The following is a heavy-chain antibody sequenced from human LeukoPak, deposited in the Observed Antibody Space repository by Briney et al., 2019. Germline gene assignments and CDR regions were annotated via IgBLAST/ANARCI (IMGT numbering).Heavy chain of an antibody. J-gene: IGHJ4*02. CDR3: ARAGAFYYDSSGYSFDY. V-gene: IGHV1-18*01. CDR1: GYTFTSYG. D-gene: IGHD3-22*01. CDR2: ISAYNGNT. Sequence: ASVKVSCKASGYTFTSYGISWVRQAPGQGLEWMGWISAYNGNTNYAQKLQGRVTMTTDTSASTAYMELRSLRSDDTAVYYCARAGAFYYDSSGYSFDYWGQGTLVTVSS.